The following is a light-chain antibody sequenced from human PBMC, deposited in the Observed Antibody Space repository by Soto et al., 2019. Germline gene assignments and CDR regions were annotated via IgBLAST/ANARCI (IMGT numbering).Light chain of an antibody. CDR2: GAS. V-gene: IGKV3-20*01. CDR1: QRVGSSY. J-gene: IGKJ1*01. Sequence: EIVLTQSPGSLSLSPGERATLSCRASQRVGSSYLAWYQHKPDQAPRLLIYGASSRATGIPDRFSGSGSGTDFTLTISRLEPEDFAVYYCQQYGSSPWTFGQGTKVDI. CDR3: QQYGSSPWT.